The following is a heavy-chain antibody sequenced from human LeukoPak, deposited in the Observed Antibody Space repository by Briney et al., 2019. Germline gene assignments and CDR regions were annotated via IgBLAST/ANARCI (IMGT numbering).Heavy chain of an antibody. CDR1: GGSFSGYY. J-gene: IGHJ6*02. Sequence: SETLSLTCAVYGGSFSGYYWSWIRQPPGKGLEWIGEINHSGSSNYNPSLKSRVTISVDTSKNQFSLKLSSVTAADTAVYYCAREVRRNIVVDYGMDVWGQGTTVTVSS. CDR2: INHSGSS. D-gene: IGHD5-12*01. V-gene: IGHV4-34*01. CDR3: AREVRRNIVVDYGMDV.